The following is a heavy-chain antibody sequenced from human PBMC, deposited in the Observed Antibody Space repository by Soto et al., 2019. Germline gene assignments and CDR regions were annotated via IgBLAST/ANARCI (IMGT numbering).Heavy chain of an antibody. Sequence: PGGYLRHSCAASGLTFDDYPMHWVRQAPGKGLEWVSGISWNSGSIGYADSVKGRFTISRDNAKNSLYLQMNSLRAEDTALYYCAKDGSWDSRGYYYFDYWGQGT. CDR2: ISWNSGSI. D-gene: IGHD3-22*01. CDR3: AKDGSWDSRGYYYFDY. J-gene: IGHJ4*02. CDR1: GLTFDDYP. V-gene: IGHV3-9*01.